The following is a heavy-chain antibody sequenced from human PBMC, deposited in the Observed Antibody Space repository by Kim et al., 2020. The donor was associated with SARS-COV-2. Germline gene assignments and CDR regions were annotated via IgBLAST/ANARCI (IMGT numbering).Heavy chain of an antibody. CDR3: AREPPYGSGSYSL. V-gene: IGHV4-30-4*01. CDR1: GGSISSGDYY. D-gene: IGHD3-10*01. CDR2: IYYSGST. Sequence: SETLSLTCTVSGGSISSGDYYWSWIRQPPGKGLEWIAYIYYSGSTYYNPSLKSRVTISVDTSKNQFSLKLSSVTAAGTAVYYCAREPPYGSGSYSLWGQGTLVTFSS. J-gene: IGHJ4*02.